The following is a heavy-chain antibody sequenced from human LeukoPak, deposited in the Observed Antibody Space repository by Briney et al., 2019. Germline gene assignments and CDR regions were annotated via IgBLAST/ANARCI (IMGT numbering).Heavy chain of an antibody. CDR3: ATPGLAAAGFDY. CDR1: GYTLTELS. V-gene: IGHV1-24*01. CDR2: FDPEDGET. J-gene: IGHJ4*02. D-gene: IGHD6-13*01. Sequence: ASVKVSCKVSGYTLTELSMHWVRQAPGKGLEWMGGFDPEDGETIYAQKFQGRVTMTEDTSTDTAYMELCSLRSEDTAVYYCATPGLAAAGFDYWGQGTLVTVSS.